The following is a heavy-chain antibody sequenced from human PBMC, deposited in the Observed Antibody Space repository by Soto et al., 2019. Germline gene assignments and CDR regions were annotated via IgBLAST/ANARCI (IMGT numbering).Heavy chain of an antibody. CDR1: GFTFGDYA. D-gene: IGHD6-13*01. V-gene: IGHV3-49*04. Sequence: GGSLRLSCTASGFTFGDYAMSWVRQAPGKGLEWVGFIRSKAYGGTTEYAASVKGRFTISRDDSKSIAYLQMNSLKTEDTAVYYCTRDPPAAGTPYYYYYMDVWGKGTTVTVSS. J-gene: IGHJ6*03. CDR2: IRSKAYGGTT. CDR3: TRDPPAAGTPYYYYYMDV.